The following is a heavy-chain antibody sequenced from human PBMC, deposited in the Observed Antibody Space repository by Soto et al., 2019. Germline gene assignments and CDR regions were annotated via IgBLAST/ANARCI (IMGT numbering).Heavy chain of an antibody. V-gene: IGHV4-61*01. CDR3: ARVGQWRRKGWFDP. D-gene: IGHD6-19*01. CDR2: IYYSGST. Sequence: SETLSLTCTVSGGSVSSGSYYWSWIRQPPGKGLEWIGYIYYSGSTNYNPSLKSRVTISVDTSKNQFSLKLSSVTAADTAVYYCARVGQWRRKGWFDPWGQGTLVNRLL. CDR1: GGSVSSGSYY. J-gene: IGHJ5*02.